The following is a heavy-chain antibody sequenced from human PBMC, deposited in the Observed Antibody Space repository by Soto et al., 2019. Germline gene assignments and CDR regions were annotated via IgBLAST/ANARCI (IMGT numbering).Heavy chain of an antibody. J-gene: IGHJ6*02. D-gene: IGHD2-2*01. Sequence: SVKVSCKASGGTFSSYAISWVRQAPGQGLEWMGGIIPIFGTANYAQKFQGRVTITADESTSTAYMELSSLRSEDTAVYYCAREQELGYQLPLLDYYYGMDVWGQGTTVTVSS. V-gene: IGHV1-69*13. CDR3: AREQELGYQLPLLDYYYGMDV. CDR2: IIPIFGTA. CDR1: GGTFSSYA.